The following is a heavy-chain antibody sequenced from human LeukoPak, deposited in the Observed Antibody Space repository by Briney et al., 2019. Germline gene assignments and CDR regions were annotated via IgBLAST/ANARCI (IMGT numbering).Heavy chain of an antibody. CDR2: ISYSGST. V-gene: IGHV4-59*08. CDR3: TRHMHGTTYDS. CDR1: GGSMSSYY. D-gene: IGHD1-7*01. J-gene: IGHJ4*02. Sequence: KSSETLSLTCSVSGGSMSSYYWSWIRQPPGKGLEWIGYISYSGSTNYSPSLKSRVTISVDTSKDQISLKLSSVTAADTAVYYCTRHMHGTTYDSWGQGTLVTVSS.